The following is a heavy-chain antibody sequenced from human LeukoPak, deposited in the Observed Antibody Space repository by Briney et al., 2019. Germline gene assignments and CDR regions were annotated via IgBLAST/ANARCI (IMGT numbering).Heavy chain of an antibody. CDR2: ISGSGGST. J-gene: IGHJ4*02. D-gene: IGHD3-3*01. CDR3: AKLVYYDFWSGYQIYFDY. CDR1: GFTFSSYA. Sequence: PGGSLRLSCAASGFTFSSYAMSWVRQAPGKGLEWVSAISGSGGSTYYADSVEGRFTISRDNSKNTLYLQMNSLRAEDTAVYYCAKLVYYDFWSGYQIYFDYWGQGTLVTVSS. V-gene: IGHV3-23*01.